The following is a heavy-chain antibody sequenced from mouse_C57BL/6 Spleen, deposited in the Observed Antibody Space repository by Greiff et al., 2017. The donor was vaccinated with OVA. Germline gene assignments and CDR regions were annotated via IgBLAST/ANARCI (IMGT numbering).Heavy chain of an antibody. CDR2: IWSGGST. Sequence: VKLVESGPGLVQPSQSLSITCTVSGFSLTSYGVHWVRQSPGKGLEWLGVIWSGGSTDYNAAFISRLSISKDNSKSQVFFKMNSLQADDTAIYYCARGDYETWYFDYWGQGTTLTVSS. D-gene: IGHD2-4*01. J-gene: IGHJ2*01. CDR1: GFSLTSYG. V-gene: IGHV2-2*01. CDR3: ARGDYETWYFDY.